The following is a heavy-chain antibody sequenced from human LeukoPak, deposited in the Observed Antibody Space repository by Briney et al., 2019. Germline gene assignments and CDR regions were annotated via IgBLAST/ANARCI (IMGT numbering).Heavy chain of an antibody. CDR1: GGAFSGYN. CDR3: ARGEGSGRYMSYFDY. V-gene: IGHV4-34*01. D-gene: IGHD3-10*01. Sequence: SETLSLTCAVHGGAFSGYNWPWIRRPPGQGLGWIGELELLVSTNYNPPLKSRVTIPEDPSKSQFPLRLSSVTAADTAVYYCARGEGSGRYMSYFDYWGQGGLVTVSS. J-gene: IGHJ4*02. CDR2: LELLVST.